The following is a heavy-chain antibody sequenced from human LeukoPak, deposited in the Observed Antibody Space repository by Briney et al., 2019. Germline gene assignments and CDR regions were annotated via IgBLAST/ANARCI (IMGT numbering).Heavy chain of an antibody. Sequence: GASVKVSCKASGYTFTRYGISWVRQATGQGLEWMGWISAYNGNTNYAQKLQGRVTMTTDTSTSTAYMELRSLRSDDTAVYYCARVKPDDYGDYSSHFDYWGQGTLVTVSS. D-gene: IGHD4-17*01. CDR1: GYTFTRYG. V-gene: IGHV1-18*04. CDR2: ISAYNGNT. J-gene: IGHJ4*02. CDR3: ARVKPDDYGDYSSHFDY.